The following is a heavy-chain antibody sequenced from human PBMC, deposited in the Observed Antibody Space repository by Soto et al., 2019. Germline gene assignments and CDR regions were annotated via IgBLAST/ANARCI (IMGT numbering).Heavy chain of an antibody. CDR2: TYYRSKWYN. J-gene: IGHJ5*02. Sequence: SQTLSLTCVISGDSVSSNSAAWNWIRQSPSRGLEWLGRTYYRSKWYNDYAVSVKSRITINPDTSKNQFSLQLNSVTPEDTAVYYCARGGLAARRGGWFDPWGQGTLVTVAS. D-gene: IGHD6-6*01. V-gene: IGHV6-1*01. CDR1: GDSVSSNSAA. CDR3: ARGGLAARRGGWFDP.